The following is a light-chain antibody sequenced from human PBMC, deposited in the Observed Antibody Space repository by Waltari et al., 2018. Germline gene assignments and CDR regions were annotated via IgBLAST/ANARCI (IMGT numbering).Light chain of an antibody. CDR2: AAS. Sequence: VLTQSPGTLSLSPGERATLSCRASQNIGRYLVWYQQKPGQPPRLLIYAASTRATSIPDRFIGSGSGTDFSLTIARLEPEDFAVYFCQNHERLPATFGQGTKVEI. J-gene: IGKJ1*01. V-gene: IGKV3-20*01. CDR1: QNIGRY. CDR3: QNHERLPAT.